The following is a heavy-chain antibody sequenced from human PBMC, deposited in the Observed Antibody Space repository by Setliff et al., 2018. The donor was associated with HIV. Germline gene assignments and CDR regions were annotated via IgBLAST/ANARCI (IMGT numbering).Heavy chain of an antibody. J-gene: IGHJ4*02. Sequence: SETLSLTCTVSGGSISSYYWSWIRQPAGKGLEWIGRIYTSGSTNYNPSLKSRVTMSVDTSKNQFSLKLSSVTAADPAVYYCARDQANYYDSSGYYYFDYWGQGTRVTVSS. CDR1: GGSISSYY. CDR3: ARDQANYYDSSGYYYFDY. D-gene: IGHD3-22*01. CDR2: IYTSGST. V-gene: IGHV4-4*07.